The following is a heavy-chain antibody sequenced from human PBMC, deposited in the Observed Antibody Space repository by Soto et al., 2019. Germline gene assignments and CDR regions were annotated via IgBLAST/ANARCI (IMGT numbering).Heavy chain of an antibody. CDR2: INHSGST. V-gene: IGHV4-34*01. J-gene: IGHJ4*02. Sequence: QVQLQQWGAGLLKPSETLSLTCAVYGGSFSGYYWSWIRTPPGKGLEWIGEINHSGSTNYHPSLKSRVTISVDTAKNQFTLMLSSVTAADTAVYYCASRPLRSYYGSGSYWSYFDYWGQGTLVTVSS. CDR3: ASRPLRSYYGSGSYWSYFDY. D-gene: IGHD3-10*01. CDR1: GGSFSGYY.